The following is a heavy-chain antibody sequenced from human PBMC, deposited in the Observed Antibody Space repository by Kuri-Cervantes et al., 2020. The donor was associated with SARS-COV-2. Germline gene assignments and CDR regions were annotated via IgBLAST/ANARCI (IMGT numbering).Heavy chain of an antibody. V-gene: IGHV4-39*01. J-gene: IGHJ4*02. CDR1: GGSISSGGYY. Sequence: GSLRLSCTVSGGSISSGGYYWDRIRQPPGKGLEFIGTIYYDGRTYYNTSLKSRVTISVDTSKNQFSLKLSSVTAADTAVYYCARHDYWGQGTLVPSPQ. CDR2: IYYDGRT. CDR3: ARHDY.